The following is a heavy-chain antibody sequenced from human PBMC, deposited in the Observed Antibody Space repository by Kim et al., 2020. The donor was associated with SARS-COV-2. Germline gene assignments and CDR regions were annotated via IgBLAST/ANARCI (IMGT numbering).Heavy chain of an antibody. J-gene: IGHJ2*01. Sequence: NDAQKLQGRVTMTTDTSTSTAYMELRSLRSDDTAVYYCVRVPGQGYFDLWGRGTLVTVSS. V-gene: IGHV1-18*01. CDR3: VRVPGQGYFDL.